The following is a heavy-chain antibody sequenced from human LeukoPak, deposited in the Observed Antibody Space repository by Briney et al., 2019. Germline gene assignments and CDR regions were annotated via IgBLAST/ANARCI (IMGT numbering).Heavy chain of an antibody. CDR1: GFTFRSYA. CDR2: ISGSGGST. CDR3: AKTPTTVTTHYYFDY. J-gene: IGHJ4*02. V-gene: IGHV3-23*01. D-gene: IGHD4-17*01. Sequence: PGGSLRLSCAASGFTFRSYAMSWVRQAPGKGMEWVSAISGSGGSTYYADSVKGRFTISRDNSKNTLYLQMNSLRAEDTAVYYCAKTPTTVTTHYYFDYWGQGTLVTVSS.